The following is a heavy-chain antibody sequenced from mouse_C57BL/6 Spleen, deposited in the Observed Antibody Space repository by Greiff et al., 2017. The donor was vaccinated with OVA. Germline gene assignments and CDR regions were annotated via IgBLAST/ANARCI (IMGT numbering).Heavy chain of an antibody. CDR2: IYPGDGDT. CDR3: AGSTGPLAWFAY. CDR1: GYAFSSYW. V-gene: IGHV1-80*01. Sequence: QVQLQQSGAELVKPGASVKISCKASGYAFSSYWMNWVKQRPGKGLEWIGQIYPGDGDTNYNGKLKGKATLTADKSSSTAYMQLSSLTSEDSAVYFCAGSTGPLAWFAYWGQGTLVTVSA. D-gene: IGHD1-3*01. J-gene: IGHJ3*01.